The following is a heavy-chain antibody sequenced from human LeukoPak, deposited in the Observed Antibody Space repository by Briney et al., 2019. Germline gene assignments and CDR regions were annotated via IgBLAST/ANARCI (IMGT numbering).Heavy chain of an antibody. Sequence: VKVSCKASGYTFTGYYMHWVRQAPGQGLEWMGWINPNSGGTNYAQKFQGRVTMTRDTSISTAYMELSRLRSDDTAVYYCARAYDSSGYYFIYWGQGTLVTVSS. D-gene: IGHD3-22*01. CDR1: GYTFTGYY. CDR2: INPNSGGT. V-gene: IGHV1-2*02. J-gene: IGHJ4*02. CDR3: ARAYDSSGYYFIY.